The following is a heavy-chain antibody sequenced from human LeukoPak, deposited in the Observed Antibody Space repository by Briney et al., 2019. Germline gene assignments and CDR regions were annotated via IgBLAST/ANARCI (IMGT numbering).Heavy chain of an antibody. D-gene: IGHD5-12*01. V-gene: IGHV3-23*01. CDR2: ISGSGGST. CDR3: AKGSGSDIRGDDAFDI. Sequence: GGSLRLSCAASGFTFSNYAMTWVRQAPGKGLEWVSVISGSGGSTYYADSVKGRFIISRDISKNTLYLQMNSLRAEDTAVYYCAKGSGSDIRGDDAFDIWGQGTMVTVSS. J-gene: IGHJ3*02. CDR1: GFTFSNYA.